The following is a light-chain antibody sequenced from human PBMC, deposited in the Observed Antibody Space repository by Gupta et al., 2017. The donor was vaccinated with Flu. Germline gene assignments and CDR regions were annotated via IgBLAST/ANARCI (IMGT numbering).Light chain of an antibody. CDR2: EVS. CDR1: SSDVGGYNY. Sequence: QSALTQPASVSGSPGQSITISCTGTSSDVGGYNYVSWYQQHPGKAPKLMIYEVSNRPSGVSNRFSGSKSGNTASLTISGLQAEDEVDYYCSSYTSSSPDVVFGGGTKLTVL. J-gene: IGLJ2*01. CDR3: SSYTSSSPDVV. V-gene: IGLV2-14*01.